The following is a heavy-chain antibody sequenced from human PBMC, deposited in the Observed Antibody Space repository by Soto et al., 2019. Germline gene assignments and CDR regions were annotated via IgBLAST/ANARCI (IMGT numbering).Heavy chain of an antibody. CDR3: ARDHVNYDWNDVNMDV. V-gene: IGHV3-48*01. J-gene: IGHJ6*03. CDR2: ISSSSSTI. D-gene: IGHD1-1*01. CDR1: GFTFSSYS. Sequence: GGSLRLSCAASGFTFSSYSMNWVRQAPGKGLEWVSYISSSSSTIYYADSVKGRFTISRDNAKNSLYLQMNSLRAEDSAVYYCARDHVNYDWNDVNMDVWGKGTTVTVSS.